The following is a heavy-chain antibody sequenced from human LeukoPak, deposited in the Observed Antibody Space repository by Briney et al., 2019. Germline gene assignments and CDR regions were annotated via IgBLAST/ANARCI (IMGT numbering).Heavy chain of an antibody. CDR2: IYTSGST. CDR1: GGSISSYY. CDR3: AISPLTYYYDSSGYATPHWFDP. Sequence: SETLSLTCTVSGGSISSYYWSWIRQPAGKGLEWIGRIYTSGSTNYNPSLKSRVTISVDKSKNQFSLKLSSVTAADTAVYYCAISPLTYYYDSSGYATPHWFDPWGQGTLVTVSS. D-gene: IGHD3-22*01. J-gene: IGHJ5*02. V-gene: IGHV4-4*07.